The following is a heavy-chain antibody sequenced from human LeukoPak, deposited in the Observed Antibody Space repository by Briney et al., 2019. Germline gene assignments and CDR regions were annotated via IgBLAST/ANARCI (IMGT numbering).Heavy chain of an antibody. V-gene: IGHV3-11*01. CDR3: ARKVVRVPAATPYFDY. CDR2: ISSSGSTI. Sequence: GGSLRLSCAASGFTFSDYYMSWIRQAPGKGLEWVSYISSSGSTIYYADSVKGRFTISRDNAKNSLYLQMNSLRAEDTAVYYCARKVVRVPAATPYFDYWGQGTLVTVSS. D-gene: IGHD2-2*01. J-gene: IGHJ4*02. CDR1: GFTFSDYY.